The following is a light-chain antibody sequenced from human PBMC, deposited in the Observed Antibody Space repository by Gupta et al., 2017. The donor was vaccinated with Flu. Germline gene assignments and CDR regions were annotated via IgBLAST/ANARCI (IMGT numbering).Light chain of an antibody. CDR1: SSDIGCYNY. Sequence: SITIPCTGTSSDIGCYNYVSWYQQHPRKVHKLLIYEVTKRPAGVSNRFSGFKSGNTASLTISGLQAEDEAEYYCSSDTSRRTVVFGGGTRLTVL. V-gene: IGLV2-14*01. J-gene: IGLJ3*02. CDR3: SSDTSRRTVV. CDR2: EVT.